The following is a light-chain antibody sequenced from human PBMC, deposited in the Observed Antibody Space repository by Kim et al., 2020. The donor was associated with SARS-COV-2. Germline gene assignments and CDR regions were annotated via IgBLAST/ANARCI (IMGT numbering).Light chain of an antibody. Sequence: PGQTARITCSGDALPKQYAYWYQQKPGQAPVLVIYKDSGRPSGIPERFSGASSGTTVTLTISGVQAEDEADYYCQSADSSGTYRAVFGGGTQLTVL. CDR3: QSADSSGTYRAV. CDR1: ALPKQY. V-gene: IGLV3-25*03. J-gene: IGLJ2*01. CDR2: KDS.